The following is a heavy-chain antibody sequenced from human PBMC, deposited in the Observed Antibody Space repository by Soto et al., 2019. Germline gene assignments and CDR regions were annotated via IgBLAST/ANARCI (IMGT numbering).Heavy chain of an antibody. Sequence: QLLESGGGLVQPGGSLRLSCEASGFSFSRYALSWVRQAPGKGLEWVSTFSAGGRAYYADSVKGRFTIAKDTSKNTLHLQASSMRAEDTAVYYCAKESMPEHYGDTLFDYWGQGTRVTVSS. D-gene: IGHD4-17*01. CDR2: FSAGGRA. CDR3: AKESMPEHYGDTLFDY. V-gene: IGHV3-23*01. CDR1: GFSFSRYA. J-gene: IGHJ4*02.